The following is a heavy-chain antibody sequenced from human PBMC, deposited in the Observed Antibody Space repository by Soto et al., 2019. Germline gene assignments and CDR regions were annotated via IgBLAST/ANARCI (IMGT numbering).Heavy chain of an antibody. Sequence: SETLSLTCAVYGGSFSDYYWSWIRQPPGKGLEWIGEINHSGSTNYNPSLKSRVTISVDTSKNQFSLKLSSVTAADTAVYYCGRAHRDLQQLVHYYYSMDVWGQGTTVTVSS. CDR1: GGSFSDYY. V-gene: IGHV4-34*01. CDR3: GRAHRDLQQLVHYYYSMDV. J-gene: IGHJ6*02. CDR2: INHSGST. D-gene: IGHD6-13*01.